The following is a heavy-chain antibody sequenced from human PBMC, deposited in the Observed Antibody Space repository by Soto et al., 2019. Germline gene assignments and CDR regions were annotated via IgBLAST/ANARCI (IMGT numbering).Heavy chain of an antibody. Sequence: QVQLVQSGAEVKKPGSSVKVSCKASGGSFRSYATSWVRQAPGQGLEWMGGIIPMFHTPSYAQKFQGRVTITADESTSTAYMEMSSLRSEDTAIYYCARPAGKGNYYHALDVWGQGTMVTVSS. V-gene: IGHV1-69*01. CDR2: IIPMFHTP. CDR3: ARPAGKGNYYHALDV. CDR1: GGSFRSYA. J-gene: IGHJ6*02. D-gene: IGHD1-26*01.